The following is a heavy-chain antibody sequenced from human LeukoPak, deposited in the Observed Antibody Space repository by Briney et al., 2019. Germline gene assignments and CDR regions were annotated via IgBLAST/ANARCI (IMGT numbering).Heavy chain of an antibody. V-gene: IGHV3-48*03. D-gene: IGHD3-3*01. Sequence: GGSLRLSCAASGFTFSSYEMNWVREAPGKGLEWVSYISSSGSTIYYADSVRGRFTISRDNAKNSLYLQMNSLRAEDTAVYYCASIGVVISTYYYYGMDVWGQGTTVTVSS. CDR3: ASIGVVISTYYYYGMDV. CDR2: ISSSGSTI. J-gene: IGHJ6*02. CDR1: GFTFSSYE.